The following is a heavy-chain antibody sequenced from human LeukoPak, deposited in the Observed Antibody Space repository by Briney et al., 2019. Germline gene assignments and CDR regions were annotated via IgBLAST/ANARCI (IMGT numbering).Heavy chain of an antibody. CDR1: GGSISSSSYY. V-gene: IGHV4-39*01. Sequence: SETLSLTCTVSGGSISSSSYYSGWIRQPPGKGLEWIGSIYYSGSTYYNPSLKSRVTISVDTSKNQFSLKLSSVTAADTAVYYCASPVVVTAIGDYWGQGTLVTVS. J-gene: IGHJ4*02. CDR3: ASPVVVTAIGDY. CDR2: IYYSGST. D-gene: IGHD2-21*02.